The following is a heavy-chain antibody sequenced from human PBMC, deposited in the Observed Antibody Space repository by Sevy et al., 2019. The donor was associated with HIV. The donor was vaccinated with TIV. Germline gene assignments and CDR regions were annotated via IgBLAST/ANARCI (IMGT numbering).Heavy chain of an antibody. J-gene: IGHJ4*02. CDR2: INQHGTEI. D-gene: IGHD2-21*01. CDR3: ARGIAKDGAY. V-gene: IGHV3-7*03. Sequence: GGSLRLSCTASGFTFTDSWMHWVRQAPGQGLEWLANINQHGTEIYYVNSVKGRFTISRDNSKNSVFLQMTSLRAGDTATYYCARGIAKDGAYWGQGTLVTVSP. CDR1: GFTFTDSW.